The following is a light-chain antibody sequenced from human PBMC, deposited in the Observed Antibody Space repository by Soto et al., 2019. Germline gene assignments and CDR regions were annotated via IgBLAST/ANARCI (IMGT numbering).Light chain of an antibody. CDR3: QQYGSSPQA. V-gene: IGKV3-20*01. Sequence: EIVLTQSPGTLSLSPGERATLSCRASQSVSSSYLAWYQQKPGQAPRLLIYGASSRATGIPDRFSGSGSGTDFTLTIRRLELEDFAVYYCQQYGSSPQAFGQGTKVDIK. J-gene: IGKJ1*01. CDR1: QSVSSSY. CDR2: GAS.